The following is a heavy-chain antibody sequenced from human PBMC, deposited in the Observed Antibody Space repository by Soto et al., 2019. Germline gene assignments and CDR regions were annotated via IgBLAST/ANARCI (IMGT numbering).Heavy chain of an antibody. CDR2: SNSDVTNT. D-gene: IGHD3-3*01. V-gene: IGHV3-74*01. CDR1: GFTFSSYG. J-gene: IGHJ4*02. CDR3: ARGQYYDFWSGYEGFDL. Sequence: GGSLRLSCAASGFTFSSYGMHWVRQVPGRGLAWVSRSNSDVTNTGYAESVKGRFTISRDNAKSTLYLQMNSLTAEDTAVYYCARGQYYDFWSGYEGFDLWGRGTMVTVSS.